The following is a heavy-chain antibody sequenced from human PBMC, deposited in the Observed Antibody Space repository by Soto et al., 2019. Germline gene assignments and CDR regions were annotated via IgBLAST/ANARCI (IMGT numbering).Heavy chain of an antibody. CDR1: GFTFTNEW. CDR2: IYPGDSDT. Sequence: GESLKISCNGSGFTFTNEWIAWVRQMPGKGLEWMGIIYPGDSDTSYSPSFQGQVTISADKSINTAYLHWSSLKASDTAIYYCAKHEGYCSTTTCSNFDYWGQGTLVTVSS. V-gene: IGHV5-51*01. J-gene: IGHJ4*02. CDR3: AKHEGYCSTTTCSNFDY. D-gene: IGHD2-2*01.